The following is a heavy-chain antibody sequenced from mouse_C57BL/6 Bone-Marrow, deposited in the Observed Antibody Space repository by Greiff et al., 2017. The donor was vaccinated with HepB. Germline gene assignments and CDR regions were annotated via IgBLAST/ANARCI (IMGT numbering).Heavy chain of an antibody. V-gene: IGHV5-17*01. D-gene: IGHD3-2*01. CDR2: ISSGSSTI. J-gene: IGHJ2*01. CDR1: GFTFSDYG. Sequence: EVQLQESGGGLVKPGGSLKLSCAASGFTFSDYGMHWVRQAPEKGLEWVAYISSGSSTIYYADTVKGRFTSSRDNAKNTLFLQMTSLRSKDTAMYYCARRRLGLCFGYWGQGTTVTVSS. CDR3: ARRRLGLCFGY.